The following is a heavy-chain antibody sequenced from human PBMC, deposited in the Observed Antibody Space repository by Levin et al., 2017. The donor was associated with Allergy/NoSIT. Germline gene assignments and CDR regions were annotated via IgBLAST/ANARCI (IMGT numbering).Heavy chain of an antibody. CDR2: ISSSGSTI. CDR3: ARVVQYYDSSGYPPYYFDY. J-gene: IGHJ4*02. Sequence: GGSLRLSCAASGFTFSDYYMSWIRQAPGKGLEWVSYISSSGSTIYYADSVKGRFTISRDNAKNSLYLQMNSLRAEDTAVYYCARVVQYYDSSGYPPYYFDYWGQGTLVTVSS. D-gene: IGHD3-22*01. CDR1: GFTFSDYY. V-gene: IGHV3-11*01.